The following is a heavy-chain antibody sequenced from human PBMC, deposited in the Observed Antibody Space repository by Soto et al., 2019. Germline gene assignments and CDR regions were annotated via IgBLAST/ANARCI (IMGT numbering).Heavy chain of an antibody. CDR1: GGSISSGGYS. D-gene: IGHD5-18*01. CDR3: AREGYGYEGWFDP. Sequence: SETLSLTCAVSGGSISSGGYSWSWIRQPPGKGLEWIGYIYHSGSTYYNPSLKSRVTISVDRSKNQFSLKLSSVTAADTAVYYCAREGYGYEGWFDPWGQGTLVTVSS. V-gene: IGHV4-30-2*01. J-gene: IGHJ5*02. CDR2: IYHSGST.